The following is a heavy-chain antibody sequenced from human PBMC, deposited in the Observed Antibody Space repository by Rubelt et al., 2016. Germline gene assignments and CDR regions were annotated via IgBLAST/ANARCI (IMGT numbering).Heavy chain of an antibody. CDR2: IYSGGST. CDR1: GLTVRSNY. Sequence: PGGSLRLSCGASGLTVRSNYMSWVRQAPGKGLEWLSVIYSGGSTYYADSVKGRFTISRDNSKNTLYLQMNSLRAEDTAEYYRARFADYGRREHGMDVWGQGTTVTASS. V-gene: IGHV3-53*01. CDR3: ARFADYGRREHGMDV. J-gene: IGHJ6*02. D-gene: IGHD4-17*01.